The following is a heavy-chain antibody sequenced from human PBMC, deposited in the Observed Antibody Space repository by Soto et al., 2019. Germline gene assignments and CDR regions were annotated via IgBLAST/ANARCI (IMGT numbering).Heavy chain of an antibody. V-gene: IGHV4-59*12. CDR1: GGSISSYY. CDR2: IYYSGST. D-gene: IGHD3-22*01. Sequence: TSETLSLTCTVSGGSISSYYWSWIRQPPGKGLEWFGYIYYSGSTNYNPSLKSRVTISVDNSKNTLYLQMNSLRAEDTAVYYCARGYYDSSGYYYRFDYWGQGTLVTVS. J-gene: IGHJ4*02. CDR3: ARGYYDSSGYYYRFDY.